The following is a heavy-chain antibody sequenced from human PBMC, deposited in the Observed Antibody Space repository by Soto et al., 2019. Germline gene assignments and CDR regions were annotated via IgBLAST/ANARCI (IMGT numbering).Heavy chain of an antibody. D-gene: IGHD6-19*01. CDR2: ISYDGSNK. V-gene: IGHV3-30-3*01. CDR1: GFTFSSYA. CDR3: ARTDNPYSSGRKGGMDV. J-gene: IGHJ6*02. Sequence: QVQLVESGGGVVQPGRSLRLSCAASGFTFSSYAMHWVRQAPGKGLEWVAVISYDGSNKYYADSVKGRFTISRDNSKNTLYLQMNSLRAEDTAVYYCARTDNPYSSGRKGGMDVWGQGTTVTVSS.